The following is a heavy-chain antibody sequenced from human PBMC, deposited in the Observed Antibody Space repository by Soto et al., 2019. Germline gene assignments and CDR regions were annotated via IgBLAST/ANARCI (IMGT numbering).Heavy chain of an antibody. CDR1: NAYTGSDY. CDR3: ARGGRPLEYDFLADNDWDDP. D-gene: IGHD3-9*01. V-gene: IGHV4-59*01. Sequence: SITNAYTGSDYRSPTSAPKRKGLEWIGYTYYSGSTNYNPSLKSRVTISVDTSKNQFSLKLSSVTAADTAVYYCARGGRPLEYDFLADNDWDDPWGQGTLVTV. J-gene: IGHJ5*02. CDR2: TYYSGST.